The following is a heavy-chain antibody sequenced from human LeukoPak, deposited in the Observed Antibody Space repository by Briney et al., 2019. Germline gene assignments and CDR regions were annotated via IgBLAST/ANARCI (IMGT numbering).Heavy chain of an antibody. V-gene: IGHV4-39*07. Sequence: PSETLSLTCTVSGGSISSGSYYWGWVRQPPGKGLEWIANIYYSGASYFNPSLKSRVTISVDTSKNQFSLKLSSVTAADTAVYYCARSMTTVTPFDYWGQGTLVTVSS. D-gene: IGHD4-17*01. CDR3: ARSMTTVTPFDY. CDR2: IYYSGAS. CDR1: GGSISSGSYY. J-gene: IGHJ4*02.